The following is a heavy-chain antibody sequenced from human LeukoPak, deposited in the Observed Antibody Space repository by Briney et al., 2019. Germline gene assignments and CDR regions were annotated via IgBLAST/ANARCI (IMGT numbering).Heavy chain of an antibody. CDR3: ARPGGYSSSWPIRGDNWFDP. J-gene: IGHJ5*02. CDR1: GYTFTSYA. Sequence: GASVKVSCKASGYTFTSYAMNWVRQAPGQGLEWMGWINTNTGNPTYAQGFTGRFVFSLDTSVSTAYLQISSLKAEDTAVYYCARPGGYSSSWPIRGDNWFDPWGQGTLVTVSS. D-gene: IGHD6-13*01. V-gene: IGHV7-4-1*02. CDR2: INTNTGNP.